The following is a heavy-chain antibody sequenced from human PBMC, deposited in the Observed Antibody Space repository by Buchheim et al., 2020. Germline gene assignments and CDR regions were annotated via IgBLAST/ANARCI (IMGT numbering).Heavy chain of an antibody. CDR1: GFSVGSKF. J-gene: IGHJ4*02. Sequence: EVQLEESGGGLVQPGGSLRLSCAASGFSVGSKFMSWVRQAPGKGLEWVSVIYSGGTTYYADSVKGRFTISRDNSKNTLYLQMNSLRAEDTAVYYCARDLRNTYEFDYWGQGTL. CDR3: ARDLRNTYEFDY. V-gene: IGHV3-66*01. D-gene: IGHD3-3*01. CDR2: IYSGGTT.